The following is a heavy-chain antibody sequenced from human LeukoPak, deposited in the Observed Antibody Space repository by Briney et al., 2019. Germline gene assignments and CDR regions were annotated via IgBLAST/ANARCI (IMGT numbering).Heavy chain of an antibody. J-gene: IGHJ5*02. V-gene: IGHV3-74*01. CDR2: INTDGSSR. D-gene: IGHD2-8*01. CDR1: GFTFSSHW. Sequence: PGRSLRLSCAASGFTFSSHWMHSVRQAPGKGLVSVSRINTDGSSRNYADSVKGRFTISRDNAKSTLYLQMDSLSAEDTAVYYCARGYSTTPNQNWFDPWGQGTLVTVSS. CDR3: ARGYSTTPNQNWFDP.